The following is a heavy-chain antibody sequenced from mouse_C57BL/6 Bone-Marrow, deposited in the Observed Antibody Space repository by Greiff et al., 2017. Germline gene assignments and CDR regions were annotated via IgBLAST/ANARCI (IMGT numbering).Heavy chain of an antibody. D-gene: IGHD1-1*01. CDR2: ISSGSSTI. Sequence: EVKLVESGGGLVKPGGSLKLSCAASGFTFSDYGMHWVRQAPEKGLEWVAYISSGSSTIYYADTVKGRFTISRDNAKNTLSLQMTSLRSEDTAMYYCARSGYYGSSCYWYFDVWGTGTTVTVSS. J-gene: IGHJ1*03. CDR3: ARSGYYGSSCYWYFDV. CDR1: GFTFSDYG. V-gene: IGHV5-17*01.